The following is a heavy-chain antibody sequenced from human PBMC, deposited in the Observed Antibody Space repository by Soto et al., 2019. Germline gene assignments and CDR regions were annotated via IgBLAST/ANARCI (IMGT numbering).Heavy chain of an antibody. CDR1: GFTFSSYG. CDR3: AKDLLRSGNVLYYYMDV. D-gene: IGHD2-8*01. J-gene: IGHJ6*03. V-gene: IGHV3-30*18. Sequence: GGSLRLSCAASGFTFSSYGMHWVRQAPGKGLEWVAVISYDGSNKYYADSVKGRFTISRDNSKNTLYLQMNSLRAEDTAVYYCAKDLLRSGNVLYYYMDVWGKGTTVTVSS. CDR2: ISYDGSNK.